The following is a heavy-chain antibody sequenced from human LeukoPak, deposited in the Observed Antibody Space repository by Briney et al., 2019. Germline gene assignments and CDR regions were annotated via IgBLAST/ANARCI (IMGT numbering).Heavy chain of an antibody. CDR3: ARRAAAGAQYYYMDV. D-gene: IGHD6-13*01. Sequence: SQTLSLTCTVSGGSISSYYWSGIRQPPGKGLEWIGYIYSSGSTTYNPSLKSRVAISVDTSKNQFSLKLSSVTAADTAVYYCARRAAAGAQYYYMDVWGKGTTVTVS. CDR2: IYSSGST. J-gene: IGHJ6*03. V-gene: IGHV4-4*09. CDR1: GGSISSYY.